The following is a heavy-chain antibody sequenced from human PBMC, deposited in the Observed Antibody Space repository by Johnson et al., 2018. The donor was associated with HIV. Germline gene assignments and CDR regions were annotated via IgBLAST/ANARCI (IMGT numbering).Heavy chain of an antibody. CDR2: ISSSGDTI. Sequence: QVQLVESGGGVVRPGGSLRLSCAASGFTFSDYYMSWIRQAPGKGLEWVSYISSSGDTIYYADSVKGRFTISRDNAKKSLYLQMNSLRAEDTAVYYCARGDRDGYNLRDDAFDIWGQGTMVTASS. CDR1: GFTFSDYY. J-gene: IGHJ3*02. CDR3: ARGDRDGYNLRDDAFDI. D-gene: IGHD5-24*01. V-gene: IGHV3-11*04.